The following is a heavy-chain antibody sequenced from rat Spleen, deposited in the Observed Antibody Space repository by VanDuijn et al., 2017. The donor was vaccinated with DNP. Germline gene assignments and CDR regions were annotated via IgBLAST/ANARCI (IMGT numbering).Heavy chain of an antibody. CDR3: ARLFMYTTAPFAY. Sequence: EVQLVESGGGLVQPGRSLKLSCAASGFTFSDYYMAWVRQAPKKGLEWVATIVYDGSSTYYGDSVKGRFTISRDNAKSTLYLQMDSLRSEDTATYYCARLFMYTTAPFAYWGQGVMVTVSS. D-gene: IGHD1-6*01. J-gene: IGHJ2*01. CDR2: IVYDGSST. V-gene: IGHV5-22*01. CDR1: GFTFSDYY.